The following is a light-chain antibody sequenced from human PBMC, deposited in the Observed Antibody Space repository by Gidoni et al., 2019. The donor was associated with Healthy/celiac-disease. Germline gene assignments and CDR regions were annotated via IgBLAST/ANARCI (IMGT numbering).Light chain of an antibody. J-gene: IGKJ2*04. Sequence: DIQMTQSPSSLSASVGDRVTITCQASQDISTYLNWYQQKLGKAPKLLIYDASNLETGVPSRFRGGGSGTDFTFTISSLQPEDIATYYCQQYDNLPPMCSFXQXTKLEIK. CDR2: DAS. V-gene: IGKV1-33*01. CDR1: QDISTY. CDR3: QQYDNLPPMCS.